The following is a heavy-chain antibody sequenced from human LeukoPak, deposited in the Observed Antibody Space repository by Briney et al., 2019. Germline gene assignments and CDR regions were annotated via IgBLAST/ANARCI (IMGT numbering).Heavy chain of an antibody. CDR2: INAGNGNT. J-gene: IGHJ5*02. V-gene: IGHV1-3*01. D-gene: IGHD6-19*01. CDR1: GYTFTSYA. CDR3: ARNRYSSGWYWFDP. Sequence: ASVKVSCKASGYTFTSYAMHWVRQAPGQRLEWMGWINAGNGNTKYSQKFRGRVTITRDTSASTAYMELSSLRSEDTAVYYCARNRYSSGWYWFDPWGQGTLVTVSS.